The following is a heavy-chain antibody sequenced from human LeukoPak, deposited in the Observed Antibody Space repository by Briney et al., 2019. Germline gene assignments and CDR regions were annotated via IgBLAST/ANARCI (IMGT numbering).Heavy chain of an antibody. Sequence: SVKVSCKASGGTFSNYAISWVRQAPGQGLEWMGGIIHIFGITNYAQKFQGRVSITTDESTTTAYMELSSLRSEGTAVYYCAIRGYCSSTSCHDYWGQGTLVTVSS. V-gene: IGHV1-69*05. CDR1: GGTFSNYA. D-gene: IGHD2-2*01. CDR2: IIHIFGIT. CDR3: AIRGYCSSTSCHDY. J-gene: IGHJ4*02.